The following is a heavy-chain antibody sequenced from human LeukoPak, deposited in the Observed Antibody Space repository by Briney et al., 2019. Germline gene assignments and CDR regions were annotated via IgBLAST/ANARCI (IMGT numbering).Heavy chain of an antibody. CDR2: VSGGGGTT. D-gene: IGHD3-16*02. CDR1: GFTFSTYA. J-gene: IGHJ4*02. V-gene: IGHV3-23*01. Sequence: GGSLRLSCAASGFTFSTYAMTWVRQGPGKGLEWVSTVSGGGGTTHYADSVKGRFTISRDNSKNTLSLQMSSLSAEDTAVYYCARGLSDYFDYWGQGTLVTVSS. CDR3: ARGLSDYFDY.